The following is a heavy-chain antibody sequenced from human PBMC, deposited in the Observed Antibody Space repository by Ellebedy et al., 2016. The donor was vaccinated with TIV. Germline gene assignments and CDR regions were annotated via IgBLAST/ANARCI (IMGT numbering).Heavy chain of an antibody. CDR2: INPSGGST. CDR3: ARDISENYYYYYMDV. Sequence: ASVKVSXXASGYTFTSYYMHWVRQAPGQGLEWMGIINPSGGSTSYAQKFQGGVTMTRDTSTSTVYMELSSLRSEDAAVYYCARDISENYYYYYMDVWGKGTTVTVSS. J-gene: IGHJ6*03. D-gene: IGHD6-25*01. V-gene: IGHV1-46*01. CDR1: GYTFTSYY.